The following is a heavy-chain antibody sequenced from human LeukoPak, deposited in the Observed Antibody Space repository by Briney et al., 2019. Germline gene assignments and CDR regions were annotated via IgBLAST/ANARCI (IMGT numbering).Heavy chain of an antibody. CDR2: IYYSGST. V-gene: IGHV4-30-4*08. D-gene: IGHD1-26*01. CDR1: GGSISSGDYY. Sequence: SQTLSLTCTVSGGSISSGDYYWSWIRQPPGKGLEWIGYIYYSGSTYYNPSLKSRVTISVDTSKNQFSLKLSSVTAADTAVYYCARGAAGATHQITQWGQGTLVTVSS. J-gene: IGHJ4*02. CDR3: ARGAAGATHQITQ.